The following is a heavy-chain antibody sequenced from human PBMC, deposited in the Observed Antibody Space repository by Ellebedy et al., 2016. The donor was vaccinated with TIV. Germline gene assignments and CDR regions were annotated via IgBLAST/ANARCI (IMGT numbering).Heavy chain of an antibody. D-gene: IGHD3-16*01. CDR2: INSGGT. V-gene: IGHV1-2*02. Sequence: AASVKVSCKASGYSFTDYFMHGVRQAPGQGLEWMGRINSGGTKYEQKFQGRVTMTRHTSISTAYMELTRLGSDATAVYYCARASYVDAGAGYYWGQGTLVTVSS. CDR1: GYSFTDYF. CDR3: ARASYVDAGAGYY. J-gene: IGHJ4*02.